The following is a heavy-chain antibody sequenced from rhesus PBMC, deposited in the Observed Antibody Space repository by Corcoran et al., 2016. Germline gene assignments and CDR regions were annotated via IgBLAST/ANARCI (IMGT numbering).Heavy chain of an antibody. J-gene: IGHJ4*01. CDR3: ARHTHYFDY. V-gene: IGHV4-76*01. CDR1: GGSISGGYD. Sequence: QVQLQESGPGLVKPSETLSLTCAVSGGSISGGYDWSWIRQPPGKGLEWIGYIYGRSGSTHYNPSLKNRVTISKDTYKNQFSLKMSSVTAADTAVYYCARHTHYFDYWGQGVLVTVSS. CDR2: IYGRSGST.